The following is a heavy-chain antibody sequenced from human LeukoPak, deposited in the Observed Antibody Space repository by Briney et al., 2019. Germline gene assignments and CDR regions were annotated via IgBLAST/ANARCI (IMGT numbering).Heavy chain of an antibody. D-gene: IGHD3-3*01. J-gene: IGHJ4*02. CDR2: IYPDDSDT. CDR1: GYTFTSYW. CDR3: ATLRRTSTRNDFWSGYLGFDY. V-gene: IGHV5-51*01. Sequence: GESLKISCQASGYTFTSYWIGWVRQMPGKGLEWMGIIYPDDSDTRYSPSFQGQVTISVDKSINTAYLQWSSLKASDTAIYYCATLRRTSTRNDFWSGYLGFDYWGQGTLVTVSS.